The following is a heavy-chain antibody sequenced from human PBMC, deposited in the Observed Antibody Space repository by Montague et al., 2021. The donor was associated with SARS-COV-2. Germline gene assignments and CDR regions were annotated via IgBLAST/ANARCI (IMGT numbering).Heavy chain of an antibody. V-gene: IGHV4-59*01. J-gene: IGHJ3*02. D-gene: IGHD4-23*01. CDR3: ARHGGNDAFDI. CDR1: GGSIGAYC. CDR2: IDNSGST. Sequence: SETLSLTCTAPGGSIGAYCWSWIRQPPGKGLEWIGYIDNSGSTNHNPSLESRVTMSVDTSKNQFSLKLNSVTAADTAVYYCARHGGNDAFDIWGRGTMVTVSS.